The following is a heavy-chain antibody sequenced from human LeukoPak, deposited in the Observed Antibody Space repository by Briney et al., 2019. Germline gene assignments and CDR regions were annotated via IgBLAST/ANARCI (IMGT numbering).Heavy chain of an antibody. D-gene: IGHD2-15*01. V-gene: IGHV4-31*03. CDR2: IYYSGST. Sequence: SQTLSLTCTVSGVSISSGGYYWSWIRQHPGKGPEWIGYIYYSGSTYYNPSLKSRVTISVDTSKNQFSLKLSSVTAADTAVYYCAMGYCSGGSCYFDYWGQGTLVTVSS. J-gene: IGHJ4*02. CDR3: AMGYCSGGSCYFDY. CDR1: GVSISSGGYY.